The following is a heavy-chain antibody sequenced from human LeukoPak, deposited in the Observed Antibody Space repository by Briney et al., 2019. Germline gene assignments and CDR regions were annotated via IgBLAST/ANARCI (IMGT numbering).Heavy chain of an antibody. D-gene: IGHD2-2*01. CDR1: GYTFTDYY. V-gene: IGHV1-2*02. J-gene: IGHJ4*02. CDR3: ARGFCTSASCYNFDY. CDR2: INPISGVT. Sequence: GASVKVSCKASGYTFTDYYIHWVRQAPGQGLEWMGWINPISGVTNYAQKFQGRVTMTRDTSISTAYMGVSSLRSDDTAVYYCARGFCTSASCYNFDYWGQGTLVSVSS.